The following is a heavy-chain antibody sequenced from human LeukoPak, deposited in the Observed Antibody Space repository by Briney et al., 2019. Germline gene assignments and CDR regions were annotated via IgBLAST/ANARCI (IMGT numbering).Heavy chain of an antibody. J-gene: IGHJ6*03. CDR1: GGTFSSYA. V-gene: IGHV1-69*05. CDR3: ATSPSYYYYMDV. CDR2: IIPIFGTA. Sequence: ASVKVSCKASGGTFSSYAISWVRQAPGQGHEWMGGIIPIFGTANYAQKFQGRVTITTDESTSTAYMELSSLRSEDTAVYYCATSPSYYYYMDVWGKGTTVTVSS.